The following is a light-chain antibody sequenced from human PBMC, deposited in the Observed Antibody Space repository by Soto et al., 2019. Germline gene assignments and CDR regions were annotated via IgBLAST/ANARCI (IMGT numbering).Light chain of an antibody. CDR2: RNN. CDR1: SSNNGSNY. J-gene: IGLJ1*01. CDR3: AAWDDSLSGSYV. V-gene: IGLV1-47*01. Sequence: RRAGSGSRGRRANIHGTGSSSNNGSNYVYWYQQLPGTAPKLLMYRNNQRPSGGHERFPGSKSGTSASLAISGLRSEDEADYYCAAWDDSLSGSYVFGTGTKVPVL.